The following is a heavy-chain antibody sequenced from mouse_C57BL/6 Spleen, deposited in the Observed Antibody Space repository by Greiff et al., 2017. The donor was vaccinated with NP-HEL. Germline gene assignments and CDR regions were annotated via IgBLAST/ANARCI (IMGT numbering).Heavy chain of an antibody. D-gene: IGHD2-4*01. J-gene: IGHJ2*01. CDR2: ISDGGSYT. CDR3: ARDRDDYDGGGFDY. Sequence: EVQLVESGGGLVKPGGSLKLSCAASGFTFSSYAMSWVRQTPEKRLEWVATISDGGSYTYYPDNVKGRFTISRDNAKNNLYLQMSHLKSEDTAMYYCARDRDDYDGGGFDYWGQGTTLTVSS. CDR1: GFTFSSYA. V-gene: IGHV5-4*01.